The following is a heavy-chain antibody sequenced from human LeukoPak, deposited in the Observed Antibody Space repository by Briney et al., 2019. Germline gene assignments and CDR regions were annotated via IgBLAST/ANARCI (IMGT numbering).Heavy chain of an antibody. V-gene: IGHV3-9*01. J-gene: IGHJ3*01. CDR3: AKDISVGIVAEPVAMVSPLDV. D-gene: IGHD2-2*01. CDR2: ITWNSHSI. CDR1: GFTIDAFN. Sequence: GGSLRLSCAASGFTIDAFNMDWVRQAPGKGLEWVSGITWNSHSIAYADSVKGRFTISRDNAKNSLYLQMNSLRAEDTALYYCAKDISVGIVAEPVAMVSPLDVWGQGTMVTVSS.